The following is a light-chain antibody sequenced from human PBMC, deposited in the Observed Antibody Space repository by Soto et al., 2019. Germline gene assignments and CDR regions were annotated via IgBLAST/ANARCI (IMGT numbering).Light chain of an antibody. CDR3: QQYYSTPPT. CDR1: QSVLYSSNNKNY. CDR2: WAS. J-gene: IGKJ1*01. Sequence: DIVMTQSPDSLAVSLGEWATINCKSSQSVLYSSNNKNYLAWYQQKPGQPPKLLIYWASTRKSGVPDRFSGSGSGTDVTLTISSLQAEDVTVYYCQQYYSTPPTFGQGTKVQIK. V-gene: IGKV4-1*01.